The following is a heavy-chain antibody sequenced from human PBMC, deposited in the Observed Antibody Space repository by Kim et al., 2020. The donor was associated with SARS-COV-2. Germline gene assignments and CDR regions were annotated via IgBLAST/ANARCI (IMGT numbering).Heavy chain of an antibody. CDR3: VRDGRGTHYYFQMDV. V-gene: IGHV3-48*03. D-gene: IGHD3-10*01. Sequence: ADSVKGRFTISRDNSKNQLYLQMNSLGVDDTAVDHCVRDGRGTHYYFQMDVWGPGTTVTVSS. J-gene: IGHJ6*02.